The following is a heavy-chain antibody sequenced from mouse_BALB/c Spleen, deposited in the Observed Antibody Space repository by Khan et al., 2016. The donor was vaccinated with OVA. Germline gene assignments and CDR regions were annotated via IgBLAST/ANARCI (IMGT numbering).Heavy chain of an antibody. Sequence: QVQLQQSGPELVKPGVSVKISCKASGYTFTDYYINWVKQKPGQGLEWIGWIYPGSGNTKYNENFKGKATLTVDTSSSTAYMQLRSLTSEDTAVYFCARGNYYGSTSWFGYWCQGTLVTVSA. CDR3: ARGNYYGSTSWFGY. CDR2: IYPGSGNT. D-gene: IGHD1-1*01. J-gene: IGHJ3*01. V-gene: IGHV1-84*02. CDR1: GYTFTDYY.